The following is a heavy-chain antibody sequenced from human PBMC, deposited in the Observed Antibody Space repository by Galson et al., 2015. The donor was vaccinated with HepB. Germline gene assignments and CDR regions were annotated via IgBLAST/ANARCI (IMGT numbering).Heavy chain of an antibody. D-gene: IGHD4-17*01. J-gene: IGHJ4*02. V-gene: IGHV3-33*01. CDR3: ARERTDYGDYCMGY. Sequence: SLRLSCAASGFTFSSYGMHWVRQAPGKGLEWVAVIWYDGSNKYYADSVKGRFTISRDNSKNTLYLQMNSLRAEDTAVYYCARERTDYGDYCMGYWGQGTLVTVSS. CDR2: IWYDGSNK. CDR1: GFTFSSYG.